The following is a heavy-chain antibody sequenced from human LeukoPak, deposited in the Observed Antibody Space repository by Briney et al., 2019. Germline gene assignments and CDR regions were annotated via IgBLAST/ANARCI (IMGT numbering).Heavy chain of an antibody. CDR2: ISGSGDST. J-gene: IGHJ4*02. D-gene: IGHD6-13*01. Sequence: GGSLRLSCAASEFTFSSYSMSWVRQAPGKGLEWVSAISGSGDSTYYGDSVKGRFTISRDNSKNTLYLQMNSLRAEDTAVYYCAKTRPLDSSSWSHGDYWGQGTLVTVSS. V-gene: IGHV3-23*01. CDR1: EFTFSSYS. CDR3: AKTRPLDSSSWSHGDY.